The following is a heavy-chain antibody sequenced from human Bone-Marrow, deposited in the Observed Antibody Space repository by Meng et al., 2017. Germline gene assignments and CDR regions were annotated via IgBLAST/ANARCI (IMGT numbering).Heavy chain of an antibody. CDR1: GGSFSGYY. CDR3: ARGLLWFGELFGATDY. J-gene: IGHJ4*02. CDR2: INHSGST. V-gene: IGHV4-34*01. D-gene: IGHD3-10*01. Sequence: GSLRLSCAVYGGSFSGYYWSWIRQPPGKGLEWIGEINHSGSTNYNPSLKSRVTISVDTSKNQFSLKLSSVTAADTAVYYCARGLLWFGELFGATDYWGQGTLVTVSS.